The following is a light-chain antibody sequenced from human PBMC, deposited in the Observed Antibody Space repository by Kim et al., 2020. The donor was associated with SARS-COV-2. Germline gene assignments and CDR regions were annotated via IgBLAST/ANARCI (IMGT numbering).Light chain of an antibody. V-gene: IGLV1-44*01. Sequence: QSVLTQPPSASGTPGQRVTISCSGSSSNIGSNPVNWYQQLPGTAPKLLIYGDSQRPLGVPDRFSGSKSGTSASLAITGLQSEDEANYYCAAWDDSLSVFFGGGTLLTVL. CDR1: SSNIGSNP. CDR3: AAWDDSLSVF. J-gene: IGLJ2*01. CDR2: GDS.